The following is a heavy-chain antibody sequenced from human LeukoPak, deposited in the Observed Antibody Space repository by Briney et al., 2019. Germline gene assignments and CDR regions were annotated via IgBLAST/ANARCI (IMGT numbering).Heavy chain of an antibody. V-gene: IGHV3-23*01. CDR2: ISGSGGST. J-gene: IGHJ4*02. Sequence: GGTLRLSCAASGFTFSSYGMSWVRQAPGKGLEWVSAISGSGGSTYYADSVKGRFTISRDNSKNTLYLQMNSLRAEDTAVYYCAKTFPVRGSGYLFDNWGQGTLVTVSS. D-gene: IGHD3-3*01. CDR1: GFTFSSYG. CDR3: AKTFPVRGSGYLFDN.